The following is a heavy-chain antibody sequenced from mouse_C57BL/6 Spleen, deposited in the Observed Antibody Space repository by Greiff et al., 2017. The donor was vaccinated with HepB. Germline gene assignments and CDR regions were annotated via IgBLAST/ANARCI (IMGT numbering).Heavy chain of an antibody. CDR3: ARVYDYDEKFAY. CDR2: INPSTGGT. CDR1: GYSFTGYY. Sequence: VQLQHSGPELVKPGASVKISCKASGYSFTGYYMNWVKQSPEKSLEWIGEINPSTGGTTYNQKFKAKATLTVDKSSSTAYMQLKSLTSEDSAVYYCARVYDYDEKFAYWGQGTLVTVSA. J-gene: IGHJ3*01. D-gene: IGHD2-4*01. V-gene: IGHV1-42*01.